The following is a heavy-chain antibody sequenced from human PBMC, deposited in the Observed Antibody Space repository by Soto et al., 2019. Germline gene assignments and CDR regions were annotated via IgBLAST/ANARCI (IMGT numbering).Heavy chain of an antibody. CDR3: AKDRNYYDSSGYDY. J-gene: IGHJ4*02. D-gene: IGHD3-22*01. Sequence: GGSLRLSCAASGFTFNTHGMHWVRQAPGKGLEWVAVIWYDGSNKYYGDSVKGRCAISRDNSENTLYLQMNSLRAEDTTVYYCAKDRNYYDSSGYDYWGQGTLVTVSS. V-gene: IGHV3-33*06. CDR2: IWYDGSNK. CDR1: GFTFNTHG.